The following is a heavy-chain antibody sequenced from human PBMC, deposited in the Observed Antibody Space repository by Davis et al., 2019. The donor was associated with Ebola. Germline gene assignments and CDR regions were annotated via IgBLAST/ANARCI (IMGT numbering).Heavy chain of an antibody. D-gene: IGHD6-13*01. CDR3: SRDSVVGAAAGTGY. CDR2: INTNTGNP. Sequence: ASVKVSCKASGYTFTSYAMNWVRQAPGQGLEWMGWINTNTGNPTYAQGFTGRFVFSLDTSVSTAYLQISSLEAEDPAVYYCSRDSVVGAAAGTGYWGQGTLVTVSS. V-gene: IGHV7-4-1*02. CDR1: GYTFTSYA. J-gene: IGHJ4*02.